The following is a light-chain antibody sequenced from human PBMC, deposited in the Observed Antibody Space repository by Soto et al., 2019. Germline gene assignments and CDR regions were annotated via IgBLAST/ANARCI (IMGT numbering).Light chain of an antibody. Sequence: QSALTQPAAVSGPPGQSITISCTGTSSDVGRYNYVSCYQQHSGKAPKLVIYEVRNRPSGISNRFSASKSGNTASLTISGLQAEDEADYYCTSYTANTTWVFGGGTKLTVL. J-gene: IGLJ3*02. CDR2: EVR. CDR1: SSDVGRYNY. V-gene: IGLV2-14*01. CDR3: TSYTANTTWV.